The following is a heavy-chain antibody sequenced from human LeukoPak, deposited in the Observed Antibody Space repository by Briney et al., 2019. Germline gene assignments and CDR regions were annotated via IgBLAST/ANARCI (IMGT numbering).Heavy chain of an antibody. CDR2: INPSGGST. D-gene: IGHD4-11*01. V-gene: IGHV1-46*01. J-gene: IGHJ4*02. CDR1: GYAFTSYY. CDR3: ARSMYSNYHDY. Sequence: GASVKVSCKASGYAFTSYYMHWVRQAPGQGLEWMGIINPSGGSTSYAQKFQGRVTMTRDTSTSTVYMELSSLRSEDTAVYYCARSMYSNYHDYWGQGTLVTVSS.